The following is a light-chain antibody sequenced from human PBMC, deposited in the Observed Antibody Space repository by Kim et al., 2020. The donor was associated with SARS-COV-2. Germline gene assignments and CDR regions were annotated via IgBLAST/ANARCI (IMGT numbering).Light chain of an antibody. V-gene: IGLV2-11*03. CDR1: SSDVGNYNF. CDR2: DVT. J-gene: IGLJ3*02. CDR3: CSYAGSYTLV. Sequence: GQSVTISCTGTSSDVGNYNFVSWYQQHPGKAPKLMISDVTKRPSGVPVRFSGSKSGNTASLTISGLQADDEADYYCCSYAGSYTLVFGGGTQLTVL.